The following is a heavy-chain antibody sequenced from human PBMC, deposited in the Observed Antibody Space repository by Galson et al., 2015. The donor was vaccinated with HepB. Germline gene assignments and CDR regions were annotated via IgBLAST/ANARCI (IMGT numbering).Heavy chain of an antibody. D-gene: IGHD1-26*01. CDR1: GFTFSSYA. V-gene: IGHV3-23*01. Sequence: SLRLSCAASGFTFSSYAMSWVRQAPGKGLEWISSISAAAGSTYYADSVKGRFTISRDNSKNTLFLQMNSLLAGDTAIYYCAKDADPYSGGYFDYWGQGDLVTVSS. J-gene: IGHJ4*02. CDR3: AKDADPYSGGYFDY. CDR2: ISAAAGST.